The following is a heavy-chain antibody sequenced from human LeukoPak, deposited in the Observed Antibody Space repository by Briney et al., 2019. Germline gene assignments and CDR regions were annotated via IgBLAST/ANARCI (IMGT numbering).Heavy chain of an antibody. J-gene: IGHJ4*02. Sequence: GASVKVSCKASGGTFSSYAISWVRQAPGQGLEWMGGIIPIFGTANYAQKFQGRVTITTDESTSTAYMELSSLRSEDTAVYYCARDLGYGSGSYNYWGQGTLVTVSS. D-gene: IGHD3-10*01. CDR3: ARDLGYGSGSYNY. V-gene: IGHV1-69*05. CDR1: GGTFSSYA. CDR2: IIPIFGTA.